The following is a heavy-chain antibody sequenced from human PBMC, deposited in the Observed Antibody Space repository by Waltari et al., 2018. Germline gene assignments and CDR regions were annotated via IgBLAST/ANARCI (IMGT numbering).Heavy chain of an antibody. CDR2: IIPIFGTA. CDR1: AGTFSGYA. CDR3: ARVRGITMVRGGYDY. J-gene: IGHJ4*02. V-gene: IGHV1-69*06. D-gene: IGHD3-10*01. Sequence: QVQLVQSGAEVKKPGSSVTVSCKASAGTFSGYAISWVRQAPGQGLEWMGGIIPIFGTANYAQKFQGRVTITADKSTSTAYMELSSLSSEDTAVYYCARVRGITMVRGGYDYWGQGTLVTVSS.